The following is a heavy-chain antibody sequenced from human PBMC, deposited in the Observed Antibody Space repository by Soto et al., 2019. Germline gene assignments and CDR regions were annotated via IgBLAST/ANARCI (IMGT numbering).Heavy chain of an antibody. J-gene: IGHJ4*02. Sequence: PGGSLRLSCAASGFTFSSYSMNWVRQAPGKGLEWVSDISGSGGSRYYADSVKGRFTISRDNSKNTLYLQMNSLRAEDTAVYYCAKGGSRITGTTIIYWGQGALVTVSS. V-gene: IGHV3-23*01. CDR1: GFTFSSYS. CDR2: ISGSGGSR. D-gene: IGHD1-7*01. CDR3: AKGGSRITGTTIIY.